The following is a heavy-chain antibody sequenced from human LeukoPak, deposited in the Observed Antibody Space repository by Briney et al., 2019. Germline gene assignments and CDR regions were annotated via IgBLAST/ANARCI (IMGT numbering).Heavy chain of an antibody. CDR1: GYSFTSYS. CDR2: ISAYNGNT. CDR3: ARDPGSFLSSSGWLNWFDP. Sequence: GASVKVSCKASGYSFTSYSIHWVRQAPGQGLEWMGWISAYNGNTNYAQKLQGRVTMTTDTSTSTAYMELRSLRSDDTAVYYCARDPGSFLSSSGWLNWFDPWGQGTLVTVSS. J-gene: IGHJ5*02. V-gene: IGHV1-18*04. D-gene: IGHD6-19*01.